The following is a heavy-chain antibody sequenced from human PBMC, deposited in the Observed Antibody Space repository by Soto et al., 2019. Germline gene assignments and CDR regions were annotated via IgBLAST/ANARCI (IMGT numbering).Heavy chain of an antibody. Sequence: GSLRLSCSAATFIFSTYWMTWVRQAPGKGLEWVANIRSDGSETHYADSVKGRFTISRDNSRKILYLQMDSLRADDTAVYYCARDGVVDTTSFSEIDYLGQEDALTISS. V-gene: IGHV3-7*01. D-gene: IGHD3-3*01. CDR2: IRSDGSET. CDR3: ARDGVVDTTSFSEIDY. J-gene: IGHJ4*02. CDR1: TFIFSTYW.